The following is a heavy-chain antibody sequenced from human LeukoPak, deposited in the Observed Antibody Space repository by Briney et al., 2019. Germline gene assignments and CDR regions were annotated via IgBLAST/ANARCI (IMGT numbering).Heavy chain of an antibody. CDR3: ATYEIMTCDAFDI. CDR2: INHSGST. V-gene: IGHV4-34*01. D-gene: IGHD3-9*01. Sequence: SETLSLTCAVYGGSFSGYYWSWIRQPPGKGLEWIGEINHSGSTNYNPSLKSRVTISVDTSKNQFSLKLSSVTAADTAVYYCATYEIMTCDAFDIWGQGTMVTVSS. J-gene: IGHJ3*02. CDR1: GGSFSGYY.